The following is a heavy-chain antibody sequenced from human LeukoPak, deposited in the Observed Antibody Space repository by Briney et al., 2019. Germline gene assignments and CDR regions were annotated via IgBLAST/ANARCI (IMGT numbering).Heavy chain of an antibody. Sequence: SETLSLTCAVYGGSFSGYYWSWIRQPPGKGLEWIGEINHSGSTNYSPSLKSRVTISVDTSKNQFSLKLRSVTAADTAVYFCARQAPGYSYGYVYWGQGTLVTVSS. CDR1: GGSFSGYY. V-gene: IGHV4-34*01. CDR3: ARQAPGYSYGYVY. J-gene: IGHJ4*02. CDR2: INHSGST. D-gene: IGHD5-18*01.